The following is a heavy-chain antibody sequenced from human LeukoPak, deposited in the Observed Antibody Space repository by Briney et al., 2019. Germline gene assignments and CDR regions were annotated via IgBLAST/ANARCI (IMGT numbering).Heavy chain of an antibody. Sequence: ASVKVSCKVSGYTFTNYDINWVRQATGQGLEWMGWMHPHNGDAGYAQKFQGRVTITRSTSISTAYMELSSLRSEDTAVYYCARVHSGSYFDYWGQGTLVTVSS. CDR2: MHPHNGDA. CDR3: ARVHSGSYFDY. CDR1: GYTFTNYD. J-gene: IGHJ4*02. V-gene: IGHV1-8*03. D-gene: IGHD1-26*01.